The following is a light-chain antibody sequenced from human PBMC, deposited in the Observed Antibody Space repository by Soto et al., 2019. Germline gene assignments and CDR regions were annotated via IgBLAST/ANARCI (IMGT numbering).Light chain of an antibody. CDR2: DVS. Sequence: QSVLTQPASVSGSPGQSITISCTGTSSDVGGYNYVSWYQQHPGKAHKFIIYDVSNRPSGVSNSFSGSKSGNTASLTISGLQAEDEADYYCCSYTTSNTRQIVFGTGTKVTVL. CDR1: SSDVGGYNY. CDR3: CSYTTSNTRQIV. J-gene: IGLJ1*01. V-gene: IGLV2-14*01.